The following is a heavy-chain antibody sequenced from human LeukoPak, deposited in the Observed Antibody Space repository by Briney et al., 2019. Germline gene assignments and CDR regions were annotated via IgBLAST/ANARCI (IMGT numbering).Heavy chain of an antibody. D-gene: IGHD6-13*01. CDR3: ASLYSSSWPDAFDI. V-gene: IGHV4-61*02. Sequence: SETLSLTCTVSGGSISIGSYYWSWIRQPAGKGLEWIGRIYTSGSTNYNPSLKSRVTISVDTSKNQFSLKLSSVTAADTAVYYCASLYSSSWPDAFDIWGQGTMVTVSS. CDR2: IYTSGST. J-gene: IGHJ3*02. CDR1: GGSISIGSYY.